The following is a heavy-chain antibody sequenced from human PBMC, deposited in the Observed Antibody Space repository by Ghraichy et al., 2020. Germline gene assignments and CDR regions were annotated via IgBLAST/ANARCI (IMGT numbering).Heavy chain of an antibody. V-gene: IGHV3-23*01. CDR3: AKVRVPVVLVVSDAFDI. Sequence: GGSLRLSCAASGFTFSSYAMSWVRQAPGKGLEWVSAISGSGGSTYYADSVKGRFTISRDNSKNTLYLQMNSLRAEDTAVYYCAKVRVPVVLVVSDAFDIWGQGTMVTVSS. J-gene: IGHJ3*02. CDR1: GFTFSSYA. CDR2: ISGSGGST. D-gene: IGHD2-8*02.